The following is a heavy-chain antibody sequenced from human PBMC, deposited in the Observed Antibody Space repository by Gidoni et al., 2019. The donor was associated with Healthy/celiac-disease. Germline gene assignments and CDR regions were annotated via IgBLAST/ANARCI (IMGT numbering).Heavy chain of an antibody. CDR3: ARDRRRGVAKQKAGTAAGTGWFDP. J-gene: IGHJ5*02. V-gene: IGHV1-69*01. CDR1: VGTFSSYA. Sequence: QVQLVQSGAEVKKPGSSVKVSCKASVGTFSSYAISWVRQATGQGLEWMGGIIPIFGTANYAQKFQGRVTITADESTSTAYMELSSLRSEDTAVYYCARDRRRGVAKQKAGTAAGTGWFDPWGQGTLVTVSS. CDR2: IIPIFGTA. D-gene: IGHD6-13*01.